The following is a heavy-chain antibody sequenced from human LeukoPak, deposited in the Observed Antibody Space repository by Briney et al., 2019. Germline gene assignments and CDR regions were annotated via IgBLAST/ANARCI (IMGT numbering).Heavy chain of an antibody. CDR2: ISAYNGNT. CDR3: ARRVSEGAFDI. J-gene: IGHJ3*02. Sequence: ASVKVSCKASGYTSTSYGVSWVRQAPGQGREWMGWISAYNGNTNYAQKVQGRVTMTTDTSTSTAYMELRSLRSDDTAVYYCARRVSEGAFDIWGLGTMVTVSS. D-gene: IGHD5/OR15-5a*01. CDR1: GYTSTSYG. V-gene: IGHV1-18*01.